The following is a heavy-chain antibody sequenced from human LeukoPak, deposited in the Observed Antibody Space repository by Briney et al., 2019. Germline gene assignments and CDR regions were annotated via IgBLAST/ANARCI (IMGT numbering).Heavy chain of an antibody. CDR2: KKYDGSEK. D-gene: IGHD3-3*01. Sequence: PGGSLRLSCAASGLPFSSYWMTWVRQAPGKGPEGGINKKYDGSEKYYVDFVTGRFAISRHNAKNSLYLQMNSLRAEDTAVYYCTRGGTRSSMFWNYWGQGTLVTVSS. J-gene: IGHJ4*02. V-gene: IGHV3-7*01. CDR3: TRGGTRSSMFWNY. CDR1: GLPFSSYW.